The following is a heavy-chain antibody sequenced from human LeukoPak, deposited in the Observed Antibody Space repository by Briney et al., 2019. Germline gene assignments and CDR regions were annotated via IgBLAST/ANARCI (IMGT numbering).Heavy chain of an antibody. CDR3: ARDGSLPDY. CDR1: GFTFSSYW. D-gene: IGHD1-26*01. CDR2: IKQDGSEK. V-gene: IGHV3-7*01. Sequence: PGGSLRLSCAASGFTFSSYWMSWVRQAPGKGLEWVANIKQDGSEKYYVDSVKGRFTISRDNVKNTLFLQMSSLRAEDTAMYYCARDGSLPDYWGQGTLVTVSS. J-gene: IGHJ4*02.